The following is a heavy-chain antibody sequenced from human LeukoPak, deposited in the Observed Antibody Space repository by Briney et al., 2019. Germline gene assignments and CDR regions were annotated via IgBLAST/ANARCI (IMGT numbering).Heavy chain of an antibody. J-gene: IGHJ4*02. D-gene: IGHD3-22*01. CDR1: GFTFSSYG. V-gene: IGHV3-23*01. Sequence: GGSLRLSCAASGFTFSSYGMSWVRQAPGKGLEWVSAISGSGGSTYYADSVKGRFTISRDNSKNTLYLQMNSLRAEDTAVYYCAKGRASLHYYDSSGYLDYWGQGTLVTVSS. CDR3: AKGRASLHYYDSSGYLDY. CDR2: ISGSGGST.